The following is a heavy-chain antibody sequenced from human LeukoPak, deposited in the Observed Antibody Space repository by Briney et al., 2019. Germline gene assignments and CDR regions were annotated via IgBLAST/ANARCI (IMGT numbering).Heavy chain of an antibody. V-gene: IGHV7-4-1*02. CDR1: GYTFTSYA. CDR2: INTNTGNP. J-gene: IGHJ5*02. D-gene: IGHD3-10*01. Sequence: ASVKDSCKASGYTFTSYAMNWVRQAPGQGLEWMGWINTNTGNPTYAQGFTGRFVFSLDTSVSTAYLQISSLKAEDTAVYYCAGSDSYGSGSDNWFDPWGQGTLVTVSS. CDR3: AGSDSYGSGSDNWFDP.